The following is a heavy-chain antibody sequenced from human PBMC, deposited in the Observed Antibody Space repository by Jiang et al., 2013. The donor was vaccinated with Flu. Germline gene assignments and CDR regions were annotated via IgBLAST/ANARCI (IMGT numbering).Heavy chain of an antibody. V-gene: IGHV4-39*01. J-gene: IGHJ4*02. CDR1: GGSISSSSYY. CDR3: ASLTRGNVIVDY. CDR2: IYYSGST. Sequence: GSGLVKPSETLSLTCTVSGGSISSSSYYWGWIRQPPGKGLEWIGSIYYSGSTYYNPSLKSRVTISVDTSKNQFSLKLSSVTAADTAVYYCASLTRGNVIVDYWGQRTLVTVSS.